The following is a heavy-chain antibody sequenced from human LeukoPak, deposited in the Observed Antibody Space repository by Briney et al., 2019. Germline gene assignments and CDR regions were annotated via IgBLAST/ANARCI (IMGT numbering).Heavy chain of an antibody. V-gene: IGHV3-21*04. Sequence: GGSLRLSCAASGFTFSNYGMNWVRQAPGKRLEWVSSISSSGTYIYYADSVKGRFTISRDNAKNSLYLQMNSLRAEDTAVYYCAKGYCSSTSCYTRRGLDYWGQGTLVTVSS. J-gene: IGHJ4*02. CDR1: GFTFSNYG. CDR3: AKGYCSSTSCYTRRGLDY. CDR2: ISSSGTYI. D-gene: IGHD2-2*02.